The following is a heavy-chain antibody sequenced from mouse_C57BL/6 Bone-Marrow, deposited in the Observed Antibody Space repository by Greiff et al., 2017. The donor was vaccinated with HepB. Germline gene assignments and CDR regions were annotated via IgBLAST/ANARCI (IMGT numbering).Heavy chain of an antibody. CDR2: ISSGSSTI. J-gene: IGHJ4*01. V-gene: IGHV5-17*01. CDR3: TLIRLYAMDY. Sequence: EVKLMESGGGLVKPGGSLKLSCAASGFTFSDYGMHWVRQAPEKGLEWVAYISSGSSTIYYADNVKGRFTISRDNAKNTLFLQMTSLRSEDTAMYYCTLIRLYAMDYWGQGTTVTVAS. CDR1: GFTFSDYG.